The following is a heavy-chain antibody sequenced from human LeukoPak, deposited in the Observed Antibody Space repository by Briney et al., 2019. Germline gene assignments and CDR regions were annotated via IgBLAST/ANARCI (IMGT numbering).Heavy chain of an antibody. Sequence: ASVKVSCKASGYTFTSYGISWVRQAPGQGLEWMGWISAYNGNTNYAQKLQGRVTMTTDTSTSTAYMELSSLRSEDTAVYYCATVAYYDFWSGYSKPANFDYWGQGTLVTVSS. CDR2: ISAYNGNT. J-gene: IGHJ4*02. CDR3: ATVAYYDFWSGYSKPANFDY. D-gene: IGHD3-3*01. CDR1: GYTFTSYG. V-gene: IGHV1-18*01.